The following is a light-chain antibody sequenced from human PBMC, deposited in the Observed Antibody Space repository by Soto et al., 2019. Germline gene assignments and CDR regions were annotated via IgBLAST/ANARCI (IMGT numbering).Light chain of an antibody. J-gene: IGKJ1*01. Sequence: EIVFTQSPVTLSLYTVERATLSCRASQSVSNNYLAWYQQKPGQDPRLLIYGASNRATGIPDRFSGSGSGTDFTLTISRLEPEDFAVYYCQQYGSTPTFGQGTKVDIK. CDR3: QQYGSTPT. CDR1: QSVSNNY. CDR2: GAS. V-gene: IGKV3-20*01.